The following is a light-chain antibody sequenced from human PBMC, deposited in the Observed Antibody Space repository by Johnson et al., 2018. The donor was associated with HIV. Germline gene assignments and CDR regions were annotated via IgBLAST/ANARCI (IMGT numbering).Light chain of an antibody. J-gene: IGLJ1*01. CDR2: END. Sequence: QSVLTQPPSVSAAPGQKVIISCSGRSSNIGSNYVSWYQHLPGSAPKLLIYENDKRPSGIPDRFSASKSGTSATLDITGLQTGDEGDYCCGSWDNTLSVFVCGAGTKVTVL. V-gene: IGLV1-51*01. CDR1: SSNIGSNY. CDR3: GSWDNTLSVFV.